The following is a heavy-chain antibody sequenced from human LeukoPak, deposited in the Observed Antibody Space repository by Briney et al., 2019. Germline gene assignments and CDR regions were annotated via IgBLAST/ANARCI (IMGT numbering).Heavy chain of an antibody. J-gene: IGHJ4*02. CDR3: TTEGNYDYVWGSF. Sequence: PGGSLRLSCAASGFRFSGHHMEWVRQAPGKGLEWVGRIKSKTDGGTTDYAAPVKGRFTISRDDSKNTLYLQMNSLKTEDTAVYYCTTEGNYDYVWGSFWGQGTLVTVSS. CDR2: IKSKTDGGTT. CDR1: GFRFSGHH. V-gene: IGHV3-15*07. D-gene: IGHD3-16*01.